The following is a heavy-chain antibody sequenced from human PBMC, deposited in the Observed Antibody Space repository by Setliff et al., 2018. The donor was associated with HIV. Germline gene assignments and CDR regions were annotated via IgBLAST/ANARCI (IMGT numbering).Heavy chain of an antibody. D-gene: IGHD1-20*01. CDR3: ARDVTVRLSVEYYFDY. J-gene: IGHJ4*02. V-gene: IGHV3-30*04. CDR2: ISIYDGSEK. CDR1: GFTFTTYA. Sequence: GGSLRLSCAASGFTFTTYAMHWVRQAPGKGLEWVAVISIYDGSEKYYADSVKGRFTISRDKSKNMLYLEMNSLRAEDTAIYYCARDVTVRLSVEYYFDYWGQGTLVTVSS.